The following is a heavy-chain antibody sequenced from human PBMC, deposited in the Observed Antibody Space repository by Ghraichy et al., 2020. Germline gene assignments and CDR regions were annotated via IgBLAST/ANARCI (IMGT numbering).Heavy chain of an antibody. CDR2: IYTSGST. D-gene: IGHD3-3*01. CDR1: GGSISSYY. J-gene: IGHJ6*02. Sequence: SETLSLTCTVSGGSISSYYWSWIRQPAGKGLEWIGRIYTSGSTNYNPSLKSRVTMSVDTSKNQFSLKLSSVTAADTAVYYCARDHRAYYDFWSGTSLAYGMDVWGQGTTVTVSS. V-gene: IGHV4-4*07. CDR3: ARDHRAYYDFWSGTSLAYGMDV.